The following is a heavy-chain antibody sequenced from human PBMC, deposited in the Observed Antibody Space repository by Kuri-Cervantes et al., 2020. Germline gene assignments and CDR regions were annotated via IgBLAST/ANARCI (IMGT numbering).Heavy chain of an antibody. CDR1: GFTVSSNY. CDR3: ARDLGYYDSSGPLASGMDV. CDR2: IYSGGST. V-gene: IGHV3-66*02. D-gene: IGHD3-22*01. Sequence: GGSLRLSCVASGFTVSSNYMSWVRQAPGKGLEWVSIIYSGGSTYYADSVKGRFTISRDNSKNTLYLQMNSLRAEDTAVYYCARDLGYYDSSGPLASGMDVWGQGTTVTVSS. J-gene: IGHJ6*02.